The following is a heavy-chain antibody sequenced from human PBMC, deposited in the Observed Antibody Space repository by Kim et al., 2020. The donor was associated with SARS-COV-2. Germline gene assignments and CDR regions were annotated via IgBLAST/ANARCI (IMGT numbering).Heavy chain of an antibody. CDR2: MNPNSGNT. CDR3: ARAQRGITMIVVVTYYYYMDV. Sequence: ASVKVSCKASGYTFTSYDINWVRQATGQGLEWMGWMNPNSGNTGYAQKFQGRVTMTRNTSISTAYMELSSLRSEDTAVYYCARAQRGITMIVVVTYYYYMDVCGKGTTVTVSS. D-gene: IGHD3-22*01. CDR1: GYTFTSYD. J-gene: IGHJ6*03. V-gene: IGHV1-8*01.